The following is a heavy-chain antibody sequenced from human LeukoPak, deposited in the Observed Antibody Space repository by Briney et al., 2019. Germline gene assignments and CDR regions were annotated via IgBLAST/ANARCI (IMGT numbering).Heavy chain of an antibody. CDR3: ASGYGSGTYYCMDV. J-gene: IGHJ6*03. CDR1: GYSISSGYY. CDR2: IYFSGST. Sequence: PSATLSLTCTVSGYSISSGYYWGWIRQPPGKGLEWIGYIYFSGSTNYNPSLKSRVTISVDTSKNQFSLKLSSVTAADTAIYHCASGYGSGTYYCMDVWGKGTTVTVSS. D-gene: IGHD3-10*01. V-gene: IGHV4-38-2*02.